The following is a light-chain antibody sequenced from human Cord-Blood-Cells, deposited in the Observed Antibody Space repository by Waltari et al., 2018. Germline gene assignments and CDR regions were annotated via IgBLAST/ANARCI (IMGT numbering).Light chain of an antibody. V-gene: IGLV2-14*01. CDR3: SSYTSSSTWV. J-gene: IGLJ3*02. Sequence: QSALTQPASVSGSPGQSITISCTGTSSDVVVYNYVSWYQQPPGKAPKLMIYEVSNRPSGVSNRFSGSKSGNTASLTISGLQAEDEADYYCSSYTSSSTWVFGGGTKLTVL. CDR1: SSDVVVYNY. CDR2: EVS.